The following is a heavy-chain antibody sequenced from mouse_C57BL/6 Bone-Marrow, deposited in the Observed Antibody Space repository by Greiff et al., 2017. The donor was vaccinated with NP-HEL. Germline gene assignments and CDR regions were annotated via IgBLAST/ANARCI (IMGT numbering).Heavy chain of an antibody. CDR1: GFTFSSYA. J-gene: IGHJ1*03. CDR2: ISDGGSYT. V-gene: IGHV5-4*01. Sequence: DVMLVESGGGLVKPGGSLKLSCAASGFTFSSYAMSWVRQTPEKRLEWVATISDGGSYTYYPDNVKGRFTISRDNAKNNLYLQMSHLKSEDTAMYYCARDQDTTVVADWYFDVWGTGTTVTVSS. CDR3: ARDQDTTVVADWYFDV. D-gene: IGHD1-1*01.